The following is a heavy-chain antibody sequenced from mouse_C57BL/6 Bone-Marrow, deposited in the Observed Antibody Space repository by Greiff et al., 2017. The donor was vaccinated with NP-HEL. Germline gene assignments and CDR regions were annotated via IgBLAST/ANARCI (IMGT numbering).Heavy chain of an antibody. V-gene: IGHV1-59*01. Sequence: VQLQQPGAELVRPGTSVKLSCKASGYTFTSYWMHWVKQRPGQGLEWIGVIDPSDSYTNYNQKFKGKATLTVDTSSSTAYMQLSSLTSEDSAVYYCARKGNSDYWGQGTTLTVSS. J-gene: IGHJ2*01. CDR2: IDPSDSYT. CDR3: ARKGNSDY. D-gene: IGHD2-1*01. CDR1: GYTFTSYW.